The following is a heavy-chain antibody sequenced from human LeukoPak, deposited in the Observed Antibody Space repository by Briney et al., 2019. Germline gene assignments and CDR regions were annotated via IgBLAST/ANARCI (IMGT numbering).Heavy chain of an antibody. D-gene: IGHD3-22*01. J-gene: IGHJ3*02. V-gene: IGHV3-11*04. CDR2: ISSSGSTI. CDR1: GFTFSDYY. CDR3: AREAGDSSGYYYVYAFDI. Sequence: TGGSLRLSCAASGFTFSDYYMSWIRQAPGKGLEWVSYISSSGSTIYYADSVKGRFTISRDNAKNSLYLQMNSLRAEDTAVYYCAREAGDSSGYYYVYAFDIWGQGTMVTVSS.